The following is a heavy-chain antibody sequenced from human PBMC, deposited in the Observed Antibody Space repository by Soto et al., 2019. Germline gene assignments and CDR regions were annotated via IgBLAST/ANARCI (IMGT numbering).Heavy chain of an antibody. J-gene: IGHJ3*02. CDR2: IWYDGSIK. CDR3: ARATSGSFDALDM. D-gene: IGHD1-26*01. V-gene: IGHV3-33*01. Sequence: QVQLVESGGGVVQPGRSLRLSCAASGFTFGIYGMHWVRQAPGKGLEWVAVIWYDGSIKYHADSVKGRFTISRDNSKNTVYLKMNSLRDEDPAVYYCARATSGSFDALDMWGQGTMVTVSS. CDR1: GFTFGIYG.